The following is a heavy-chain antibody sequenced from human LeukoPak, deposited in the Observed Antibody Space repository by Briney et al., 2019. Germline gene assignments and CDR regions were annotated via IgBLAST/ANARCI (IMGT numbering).Heavy chain of an antibody. CDR2: ISGSGGST. Sequence: GGSLRLSCAASGFTFSSYAMSWVRQAPGKGLEWVSAISGSGGSTYYADSVKGRFTISRDNSKNTLCLQMNSLRAEDTAVYYCAKGVYNWNDGFDYWGQGTLVTVSS. D-gene: IGHD1-1*01. CDR3: AKGVYNWNDGFDY. CDR1: GFTFSSYA. V-gene: IGHV3-23*01. J-gene: IGHJ4*02.